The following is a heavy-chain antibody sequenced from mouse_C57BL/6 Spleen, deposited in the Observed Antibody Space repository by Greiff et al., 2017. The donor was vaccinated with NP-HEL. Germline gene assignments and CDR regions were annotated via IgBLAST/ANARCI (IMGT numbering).Heavy chain of an antibody. J-gene: IGHJ4*01. CDR2: INPRNGGT. D-gene: IGHD3-2*02. Sequence: QVQLQQPGTELVKPGASVKLSCKASGYTFTSYWMHWVKQRPGQGLEWIGNINPRNGGTNYNEKFKSKATLTVDESSSTAYMQLSSLTSEDSAVYYCAPLDSSGSMDYWGQGTSVTVSS. CDR3: APLDSSGSMDY. V-gene: IGHV1-53*01. CDR1: GYTFTSYW.